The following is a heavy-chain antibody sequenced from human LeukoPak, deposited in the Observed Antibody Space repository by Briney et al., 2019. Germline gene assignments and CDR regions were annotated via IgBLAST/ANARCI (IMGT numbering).Heavy chain of an antibody. CDR3: ARESGFSQIGWRDY. CDR1: GGSISSSSYY. J-gene: IGHJ4*02. Sequence: SETLSLTCTVSGGSISSSSYYWGWIRQPPGKGLEWIGSIYYSGSTYYNPSLKSRVTISVGTSKNQFSLKLSSVTAADTAVYYCARESGFSQIGWRDYWGQGTLVTVSS. CDR2: IYYSGST. D-gene: IGHD2-15*01. V-gene: IGHV4-39*07.